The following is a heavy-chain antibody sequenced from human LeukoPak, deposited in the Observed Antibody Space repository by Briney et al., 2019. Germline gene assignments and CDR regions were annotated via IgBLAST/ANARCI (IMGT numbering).Heavy chain of an antibody. CDR2: VSGGGAYT. Sequence: GGSLTLSCVGSGFSFSSFAMSWVRQAPGKGLEWVSTVSGGGAYTYYADSVKGRFTVSRDDSKSMHFLQMNSLRPEDTALYFCAKRITVSAGYYLDSWGQGTLAAVSS. CDR1: GFSFSSFA. J-gene: IGHJ4*02. D-gene: IGHD2-8*01. CDR3: AKRITVSAGYYLDS. V-gene: IGHV3-23*01.